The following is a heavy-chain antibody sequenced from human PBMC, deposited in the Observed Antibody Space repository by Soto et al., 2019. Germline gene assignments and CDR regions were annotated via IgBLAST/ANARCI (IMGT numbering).Heavy chain of an antibody. D-gene: IGHD2-15*01. J-gene: IGHJ6*03. CDR3: ARGDFVGGTCYSLAGSFYYYLAV. CDR2: INSDGSGS. Sequence: GGSLRLSCAASGFTFSHYWMYWVRQAPGKGLVWVSRINSDGSGSSYADSVKGRLTISRDNVKNTLYLQMNSLGAGDTAVYYCARGDFVGGTCYSLAGSFYYYLAVWGTGTTVPVSS. V-gene: IGHV3-74*01. CDR1: GFTFSHYW.